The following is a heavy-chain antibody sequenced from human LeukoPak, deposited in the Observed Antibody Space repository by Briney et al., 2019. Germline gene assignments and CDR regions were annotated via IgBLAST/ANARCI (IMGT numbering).Heavy chain of an antibody. CDR3: AKAPNSYLPSFDH. CDR2: ISSNSEYI. CDR1: GFFFSSYS. D-gene: IGHD4-23*01. V-gene: IGHV3-21*01. J-gene: IGHJ5*02. Sequence: PGGSLRLSCAASGFFFSSYSMNWVRQAPGKGLEWVSSISSNSEYIYYADSVRGRFTISRGNAKNSLYLQMNSLRHEDTAVYYCAKAPNSYLPSFDHWGQGTLVTVSS.